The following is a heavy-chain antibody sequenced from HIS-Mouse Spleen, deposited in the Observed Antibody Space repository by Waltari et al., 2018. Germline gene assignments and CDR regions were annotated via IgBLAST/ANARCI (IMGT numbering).Heavy chain of an antibody. J-gene: IGHJ2*01. CDR2: IYYSGST. CDR3: AREIPYSSSWYDWYFDL. CDR1: GGPIRRSSYY. V-gene: IGHV4-39*07. Sequence: QLQLQESGPGLVKPSETLSLTCPVPGGPIRRSSYYWVWIRQPPGKGLEWIGSIYYSGSTYYNPSLKSRVTISVDTSKNQFSLKLSSVTAADTAVYYCAREIPYSSSWYDWYFDLWGRGTLVTVSS. D-gene: IGHD6-13*01.